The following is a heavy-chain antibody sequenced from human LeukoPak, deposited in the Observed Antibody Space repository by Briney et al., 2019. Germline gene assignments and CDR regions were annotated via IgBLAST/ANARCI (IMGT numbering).Heavy chain of an antibody. CDR2: IYYSGST. D-gene: IGHD2-2*01. CDR3: AREACSSTSCLLDY. CDR1: GGSISSYY. Sequence: SETLSLTCTVSGGSISSYYWSWIRQPPGKGLEWIGYIYYSGSTNYNPSLKSRVTISVDTSKNQFSLKLSSVTAADTAVCYCAREACSSTSCLLDYWGQGTLVTVSS. J-gene: IGHJ4*02. V-gene: IGHV4-59*01.